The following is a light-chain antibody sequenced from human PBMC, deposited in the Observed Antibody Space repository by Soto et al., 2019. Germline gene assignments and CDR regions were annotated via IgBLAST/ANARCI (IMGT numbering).Light chain of an antibody. Sequence: QSALTQPASVSGSPGESITISCTGTSSDVGAYNYVSWYQRHPGKAPKLMIYDVSNRPSGVSNRFSGSKSGNTASLTISGLQAEDEADYYCSSYTSTNSLFGGGTKLTVL. CDR1: SSDVGAYNY. CDR2: DVS. CDR3: SSYTSTNSL. V-gene: IGLV2-14*03. J-gene: IGLJ2*01.